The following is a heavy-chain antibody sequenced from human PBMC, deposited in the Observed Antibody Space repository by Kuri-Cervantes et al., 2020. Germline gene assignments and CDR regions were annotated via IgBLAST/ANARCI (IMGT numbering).Heavy chain of an antibody. J-gene: IGHJ6*02. CDR2: INHSGST. CDR3: ARDGRGWTSSWYLDYYYYGMDV. D-gene: IGHD6-13*01. CDR1: GGSFSGYY. Sequence: SQTLSLTCAVYGGSFSGYYWSWIRQPPGKGLEWIGEINHSGSTNHNPSLKSRVTISVDTSKNQFSLKLSSVTAADTAVYYCARDGRGWTSSWYLDYYYYGMDVWGQGTTVTVSS. V-gene: IGHV4-34*01.